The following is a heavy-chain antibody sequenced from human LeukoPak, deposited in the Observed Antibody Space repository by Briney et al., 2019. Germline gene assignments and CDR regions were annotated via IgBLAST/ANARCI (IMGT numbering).Heavy chain of an antibody. CDR3: ARNTYYDSSGYSYYYGMDV. CDR2: IYYSGST. D-gene: IGHD3-22*01. CDR1: GGSISGYY. Sequence: ASETLSLTCTVSGGSISGYYWSWIRQPPGKGLEWIGYIYYSGSTNYNPSLKSRVTISVDTSKNQFSLKLSSVTAADTAVYYCARNTYYDSSGYSYYYGMDVWGQGTTVTVSS. J-gene: IGHJ6*02. V-gene: IGHV4-59*01.